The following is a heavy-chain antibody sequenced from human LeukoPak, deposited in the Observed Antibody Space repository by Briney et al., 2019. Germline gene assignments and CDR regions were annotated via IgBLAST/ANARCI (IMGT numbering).Heavy chain of an antibody. CDR2: ISAYNGNT. D-gene: IGHD3-22*01. V-gene: IGHV1-18*01. J-gene: IGHJ3*02. CDR1: GGTFSSYA. Sequence: RASVKVSCKASGGTFSSYAISWVRQAPGQGLEWMGWISAYNGNTNYAQKLQGRVTMTTDTSTSTAYMELRSLRSDDTAVYYCARRYYYDSSGYLSAFDIWGQGTMVTVSS. CDR3: ARRYYYDSSGYLSAFDI.